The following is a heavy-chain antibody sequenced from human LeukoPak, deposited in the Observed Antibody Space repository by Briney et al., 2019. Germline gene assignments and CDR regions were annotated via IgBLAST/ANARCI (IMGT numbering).Heavy chain of an antibody. Sequence: GGSLRLSCVVSGFTFNRCWMNWVRQAPGKALEWVSSISGSSYHIYYADSVKGRFTISRDNANNLLYLQMNSLRAEDTAVYYCVSGTIVGARGADNWGQGTLVTVSS. CDR3: VSGTIVGARGADN. V-gene: IGHV3-21*01. CDR2: ISGSSYHI. D-gene: IGHD1-26*01. J-gene: IGHJ4*02. CDR1: GFTFNRCW.